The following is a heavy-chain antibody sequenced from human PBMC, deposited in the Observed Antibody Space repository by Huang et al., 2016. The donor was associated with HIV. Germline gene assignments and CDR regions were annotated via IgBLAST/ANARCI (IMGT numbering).Heavy chain of an antibody. J-gene: IGHJ4*02. Sequence: EVQLEEFGGRLVQPGRSLRLSCATYGFKFDDYAMHWVRQVPGGGLGLVSGISWNRGDISYADSVRGRFAISRDNAVKSLYLQMDSLRREDTALYYCVKDRRMRGSGWTFFDNWGQGTLVDVYS. D-gene: IGHD6-19*01. CDR3: VKDRRMRGSGWTFFDN. CDR1: GFKFDDYA. V-gene: IGHV3-9*01. CDR2: ISWNRGDI.